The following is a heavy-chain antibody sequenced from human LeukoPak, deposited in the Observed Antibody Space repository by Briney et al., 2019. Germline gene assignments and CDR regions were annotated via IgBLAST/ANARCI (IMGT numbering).Heavy chain of an antibody. D-gene: IGHD3-3*01. CDR3: ARAGRLRFLDPYFDY. J-gene: IGHJ4*02. CDR2: IKQDGSEK. Sequence: GGSLRLSCAASGFTFSSYWMSWVRQAPGKGLEWVANIKQDGSEKYYVDSVKGRFTISRDNAKNSLYLQMNSLRAEDTAAYYCARAGRLRFLDPYFDYWGQGTLVTVSS. CDR1: GFTFSSYW. V-gene: IGHV3-7*01.